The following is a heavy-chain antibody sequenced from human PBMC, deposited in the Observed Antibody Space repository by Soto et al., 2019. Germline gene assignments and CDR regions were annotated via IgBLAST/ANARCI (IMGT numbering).Heavy chain of an antibody. J-gene: IGHJ5*02. D-gene: IGHD3-10*01. V-gene: IGHV4-59*01. Sequence: SETLSLTCTVSGGSISSYYWSWIRQPPGKGLEWIGHIYYSGSTNYNPSLKSRVTISVDTSKNQFSLKLSSVTAADTAVYYCARAGTTMVRGVISGWFDPWGQGTLVTVSS. CDR1: GGSISSYY. CDR3: ARAGTTMVRGVISGWFDP. CDR2: IYYSGST.